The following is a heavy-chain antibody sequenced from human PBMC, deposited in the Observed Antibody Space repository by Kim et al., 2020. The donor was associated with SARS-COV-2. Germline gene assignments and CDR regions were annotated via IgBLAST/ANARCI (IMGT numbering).Heavy chain of an antibody. Sequence: SETLSLTCAVYGVSFSGYYWSWIRQPPGKGLEWIGEINHSGSTNYNPSLKSRVTISVDTSKNQFSLKLSSVTAADTAVYYCARAVRILGYCSSTSCKWGSNWFDPWGQGTLVTVSS. CDR3: ARAVRILGYCSSTSCKWGSNWFDP. J-gene: IGHJ5*02. D-gene: IGHD2-2*01. CDR1: GVSFSGYY. V-gene: IGHV4-34*01. CDR2: INHSGST.